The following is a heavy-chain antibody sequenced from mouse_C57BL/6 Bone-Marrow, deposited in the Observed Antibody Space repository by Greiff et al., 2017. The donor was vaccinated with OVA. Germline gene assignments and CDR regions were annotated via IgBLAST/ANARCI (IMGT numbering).Heavy chain of an antibody. CDR3: ASEFYYGNSDYAMDY. D-gene: IGHD2-1*01. Sequence: QVQLQQSGPGLVAPSQSLSITCTVSGFSFTSYAISWVRQPPGKGLEWLGVIWTGGGTNYNSALISRLSISKDNSKSQVFLKMNSLQTDDTARYYCASEFYYGNSDYAMDYWGQGTSVTVSS. CDR1: GFSFTSYA. CDR2: IWTGGGT. V-gene: IGHV2-9-1*01. J-gene: IGHJ4*01.